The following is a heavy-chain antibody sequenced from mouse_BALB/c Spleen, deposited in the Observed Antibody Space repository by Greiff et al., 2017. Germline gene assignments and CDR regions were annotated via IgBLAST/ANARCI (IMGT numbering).Heavy chain of an antibody. V-gene: IGHV2-9*02. Sequence: VQLVESGPGLVAPSQSLSITCTVSGFSLTSYGVHWVRQPPGKGLEWLGVIWAGGSTNYNSALMSRLSISKDNSKSQVFLKMNSLQTDDTAMYYCSSLLRLGGFAYWGQGTLVTVSA. CDR1: GFSLTSYG. J-gene: IGHJ3*01. CDR3: SSLLRLGGFAY. D-gene: IGHD1-2*01. CDR2: IWAGGST.